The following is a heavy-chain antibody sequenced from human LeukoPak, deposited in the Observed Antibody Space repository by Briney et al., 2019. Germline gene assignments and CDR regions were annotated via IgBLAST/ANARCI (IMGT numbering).Heavy chain of an antibody. CDR2: IAYDGSNK. D-gene: IGHD6-19*01. CDR3: ARVLQVERGWYYFDY. Sequence: PGGSVRLSCAASGFTFSSYSMHWVRQAPGKGLEWVAVIAYDGSNKYYADSVKGRFTITKDNSKDTPYMQMNSLRAEDTAAYYCARVLQVERGWYYFDYWGQGTLVTVSS. V-gene: IGHV3-30-3*01. CDR1: GFTFSSYS. J-gene: IGHJ4*02.